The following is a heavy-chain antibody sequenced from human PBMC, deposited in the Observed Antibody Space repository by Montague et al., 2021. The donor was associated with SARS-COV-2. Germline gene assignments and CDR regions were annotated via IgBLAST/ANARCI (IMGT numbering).Heavy chain of an antibody. J-gene: IGHJ4*02. V-gene: IGHV4-61*02. CDR2: IYTSGST. CDR3: ARDAPYYDSSGYQFFDY. CDR1: GGSISSGSYY. Sequence: TLSLTCTVSGGSISSGSYYWSWIRQPAGKGLEWIGRIYTSGSTNYNPSLKSRVTISVDTSKNQFSLKLSSVTAADTAGYYCARDAPYYDSSGYQFFDYWGQGTLVTVSS. D-gene: IGHD3-22*01.